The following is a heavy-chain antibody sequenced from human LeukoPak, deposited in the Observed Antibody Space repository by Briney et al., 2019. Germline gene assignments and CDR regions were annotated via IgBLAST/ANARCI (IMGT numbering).Heavy chain of an antibody. CDR1: GFTFSSYS. CDR3: ARDLGLGLAVAGIPPGFDY. J-gene: IGHJ4*02. Sequence: PGGSLRLSCAASGFTFSSYSMNWVRQAPGKGLEWVSSISSSSSYIYYADSVKGRFTISRDNAKNSLYLQMNSLRAEDTAVYYCARDLGLGLAVAGIPPGFDYWGQGTLVTVSS. D-gene: IGHD6-19*01. CDR2: ISSSSSYI. V-gene: IGHV3-21*01.